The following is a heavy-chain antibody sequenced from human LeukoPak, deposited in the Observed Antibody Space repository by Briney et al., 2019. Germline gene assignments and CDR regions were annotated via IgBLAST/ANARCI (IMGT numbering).Heavy chain of an antibody. J-gene: IGHJ6*02. V-gene: IGHV3-30-3*01. CDR3: ARDDPLDIVVVNGMDV. CDR2: ISYDGSNK. Sequence: GGSLRLSCAASGFTFSSYAMPWVRQAPGKGLEWVAVISYDGSNKYYADSVKGRFTISRDNSKNTLYLQMNSLRAEDTAVYYCARDDPLDIVVVNGMDVWGQGTTVTVSS. D-gene: IGHD2-2*03. CDR1: GFTFSSYA.